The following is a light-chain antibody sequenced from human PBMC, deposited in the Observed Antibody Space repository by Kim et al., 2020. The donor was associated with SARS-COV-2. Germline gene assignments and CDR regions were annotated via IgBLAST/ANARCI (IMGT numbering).Light chain of an antibody. J-gene: IGKJ1*01. CDR3: QQYTNYWT. CDR1: QSISSW. CDR2: KAS. Sequence: DIQMTQSPSTLPASVGDRITISCRASQSISSWLAWYQQKPGKAPKLLIYKASNLESGVPSRFSGSGSGTKFTLTISSLQPDDFATYFCQQYTNYWTFGQGTKVEIK. V-gene: IGKV1-5*03.